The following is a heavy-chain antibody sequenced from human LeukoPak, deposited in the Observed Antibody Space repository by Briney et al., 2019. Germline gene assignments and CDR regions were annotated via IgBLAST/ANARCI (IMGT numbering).Heavy chain of an antibody. D-gene: IGHD6-19*01. CDR3: ARAFYSSGWTLDTQFDY. V-gene: IGHV1-46*01. CDR2: INPSGGGT. J-gene: IGHJ4*02. Sequence: ASVKVSCKASGYTFTSYYMHWVRQAPGQGLEWMGIINPSGGGTSYAQKFQGRVTMTRDTSTSTVYMELSSLRSEDTAVYYCARAFYSSGWTLDTQFDYWGQGTLVTVSS. CDR1: GYTFTSYY.